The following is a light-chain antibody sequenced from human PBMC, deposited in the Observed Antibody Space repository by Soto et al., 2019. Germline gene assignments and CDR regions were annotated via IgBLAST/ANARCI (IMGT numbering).Light chain of an antibody. Sequence: DIQMTQSPSSLSASVGDRVTITCRASQSISTYLNWYQQKPGKAPNLLISATSTLQSGVPSRFSGSGSATDFTLTISSLQPEDFATYYCQQSYDTLFTFGPWTKVDIK. CDR3: QQSYDTLFT. CDR1: QSISTY. V-gene: IGKV1-39*01. J-gene: IGKJ3*01. CDR2: ATS.